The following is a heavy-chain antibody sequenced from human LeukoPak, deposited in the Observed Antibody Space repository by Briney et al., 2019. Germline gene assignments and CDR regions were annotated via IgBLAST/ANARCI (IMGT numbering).Heavy chain of an antibody. Sequence: PSQTLSLTCTVSGGSISSGDYYWSRIRQPPGKGLEWIGYIYYSGSTYYNPSLKSRVTISVDTSKNQFSLKLSSVTAADTAVYYCARVTDYYGSGSYSKAWFDPWGQGTLVTVSS. D-gene: IGHD3-10*01. CDR3: ARVTDYYGSGSYSKAWFDP. V-gene: IGHV4-30-4*01. J-gene: IGHJ5*02. CDR2: IYYSGST. CDR1: GGSISSGDYY.